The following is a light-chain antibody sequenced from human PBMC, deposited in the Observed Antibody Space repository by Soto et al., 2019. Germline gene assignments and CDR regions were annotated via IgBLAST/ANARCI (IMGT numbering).Light chain of an antibody. V-gene: IGLV1-40*01. CDR3: QSYDSSLNGYV. Sequence: HSVLAQPPSVSGAPGQRVTISCTGSSSNIGGAYDVHWYQQLPGTAPKLLIYADKYRPSGVPDRFSGSKSGTSASLAITGLQAEDEADYYCQSYDSSLNGYVFGTGTKVTVL. J-gene: IGLJ1*01. CDR2: ADK. CDR1: SSNIGGAYD.